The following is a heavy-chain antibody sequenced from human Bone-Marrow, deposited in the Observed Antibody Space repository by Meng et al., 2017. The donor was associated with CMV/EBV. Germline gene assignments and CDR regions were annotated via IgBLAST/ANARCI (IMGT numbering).Heavy chain of an antibody. V-gene: IGHV3-66*02. J-gene: IGHJ2*01. CDR1: FTVSSSY. CDR3: ARRRYYGSGSYKDWYFDL. D-gene: IGHD3-10*01. CDR2: IHSGGST. Sequence: FTVSSSYITWVRQAPGKGLEWVSVIHSGGSTYYADSVKGRFTISRDNSKNTLYLQMNSLRAEDTAVYYCARRRYYGSGSYKDWYFDLWGRGTLVTVSS.